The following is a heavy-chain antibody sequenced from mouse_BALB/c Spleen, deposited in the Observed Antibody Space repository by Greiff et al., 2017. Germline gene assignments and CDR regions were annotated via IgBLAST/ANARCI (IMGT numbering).Heavy chain of an antibody. J-gene: IGHJ1*01. V-gene: IGHV1-14*01. CDR2: INPYNDGT. D-gene: IGHD2-14*01. CDR1: GYTFTSYV. Sequence: EVQVVESGPELVKPGASVKMSCKASGYTFTSYVMHWVKQKPGQGLEWIGYINPYNDGTKYNEKFKGKATLTSDKSSSTAYMELSSLTSEDSAVYYCARMDYRYDGGYWYFDVWGAGTTVTVSS. CDR3: ARMDYRYDGGYWYFDV.